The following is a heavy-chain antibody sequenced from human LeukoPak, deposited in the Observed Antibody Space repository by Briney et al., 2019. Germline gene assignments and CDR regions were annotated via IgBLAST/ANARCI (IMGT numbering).Heavy chain of an antibody. D-gene: IGHD6-19*01. Sequence: QPGGSLRLSCTASGFTFGSYEMNWVRQAPGKGLEWVSYISSSGTTIYNADSVKGRFTISRDNSKNTLYLQMNSLRAEDTAVYYCAKLGYSSGWYDFQIDAFDFWGQGTMVTVSS. J-gene: IGHJ3*01. CDR2: ISSSGTTI. CDR3: AKLGYSSGWYDFQIDAFDF. CDR1: GFTFGSYE. V-gene: IGHV3-48*03.